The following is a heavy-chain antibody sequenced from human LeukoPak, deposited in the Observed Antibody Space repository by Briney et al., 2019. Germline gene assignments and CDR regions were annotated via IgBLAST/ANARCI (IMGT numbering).Heavy chain of an antibody. V-gene: IGHV1-3*01. CDR2: INAGNGNT. J-gene: IGHJ3*02. CDR3: ARDLPLTNYYDSSGYYLSDAFDI. Sequence: ASVKVSCKASGYTFTSYAMHWVRQAPGQRLEWMGWINAGNGNTKYSQKFQGRVTITRDTSASTAYMELSSLRSEDTAVYYCARDLPLTNYYDSSGYYLSDAFDIGGQGKMVTVSS. D-gene: IGHD3-22*01. CDR1: GYTFTSYA.